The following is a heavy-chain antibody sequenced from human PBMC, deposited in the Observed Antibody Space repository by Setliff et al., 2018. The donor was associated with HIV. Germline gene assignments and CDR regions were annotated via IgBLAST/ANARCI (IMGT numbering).Heavy chain of an antibody. D-gene: IGHD3-10*01. CDR1: GYTFTNYA. V-gene: IGHV1-3*01. J-gene: IGHJ4*02. CDR2: INAGNGNT. Sequence: VASVKVSCKASGYTFTNYAIHWVRQAPGQRLEWMGWINAGNGNTKFSEQFQGRVLITSDTSASTVYLFLRSLNSEDTAVYYCARLPISMVRGVISYFDYWGQGTLVTVSS. CDR3: ARLPISMVRGVISYFDY.